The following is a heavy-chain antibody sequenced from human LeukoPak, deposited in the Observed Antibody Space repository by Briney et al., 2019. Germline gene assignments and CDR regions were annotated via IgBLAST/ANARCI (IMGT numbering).Heavy chain of an antibody. CDR2: TYPADSDT. V-gene: IGHV5-51*01. CDR3: ARRAEAMVHFDY. Sequence: GESLKISCRTSGYSFTSYWIGWVRQMPGKGLEWMGVTYPADSDTRYSPSFQGQVTISADKSISTAYLQWSSLKASDTAMYYCARRAEAMVHFDYWGQGILVTVSS. CDR1: GYSFTSYW. J-gene: IGHJ4*02. D-gene: IGHD5-18*01.